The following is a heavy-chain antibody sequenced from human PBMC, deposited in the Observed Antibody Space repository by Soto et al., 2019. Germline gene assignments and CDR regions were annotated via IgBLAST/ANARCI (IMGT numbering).Heavy chain of an antibody. Sequence: SETLSLTCNVSGDSMTKYYWSWIRQPAGKGLEWIGRVYTSGSTNYNPSLKSRVTMSIDTSNNHFSLSLKSVTAADTAVYYCARTIGAAYYFDFWGRGALVTVSS. CDR2: VYTSGST. CDR3: ARTIGAAYYFDF. CDR1: GDSMTKYY. V-gene: IGHV4-4*07. J-gene: IGHJ4*02. D-gene: IGHD6-13*01.